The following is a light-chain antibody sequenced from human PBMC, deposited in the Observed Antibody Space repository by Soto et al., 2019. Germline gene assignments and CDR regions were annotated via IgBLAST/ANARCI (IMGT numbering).Light chain of an antibody. CDR2: DAS. J-gene: IGKJ1*01. Sequence: DIQMTQSPSTLSASLGDKVTLTFRASQSISSWLAWYQQKPGKAPKLLIYDASSLESGVPSRFSGSGSGTEFTLTISSLQPDDFATYYCQQYNSYPSFGQETKGDIK. V-gene: IGKV1-5*01. CDR3: QQYNSYPS. CDR1: QSISSW.